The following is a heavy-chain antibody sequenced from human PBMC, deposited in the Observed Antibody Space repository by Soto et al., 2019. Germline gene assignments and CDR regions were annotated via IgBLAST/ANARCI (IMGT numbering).Heavy chain of an antibody. D-gene: IGHD2-15*01. CDR3: AKDLARYCSGGSCYGAIDY. CDR2: ISYDGSNK. J-gene: IGHJ4*02. V-gene: IGHV3-30*18. CDR1: GFTFSSYG. Sequence: GGSLRLSCAASGFTFSSYGMHWVRQAPGKGLEWVAVISYDGSNKYYADSVKGRFTISRDNSKNTLYLQMNSLRAEDTAVYYCAKDLARYCSGGSCYGAIDYWGQGTLVTVSS.